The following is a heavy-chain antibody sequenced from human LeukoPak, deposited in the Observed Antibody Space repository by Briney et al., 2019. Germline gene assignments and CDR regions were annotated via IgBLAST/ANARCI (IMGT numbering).Heavy chain of an antibody. Sequence: SETLSLTCTVSGGSISSYYWSWIRQPPGKGLEWIGYIYYSGSTNYSPSLKSRVTISVDTSKNQFSLKLSSVTAADTAVYYCARVSAMGAFDIWGQGTMVTVSS. V-gene: IGHV4-59*08. CDR1: GGSISSYY. J-gene: IGHJ3*02. CDR3: ARVSAMGAFDI. D-gene: IGHD5-18*01. CDR2: IYYSGST.